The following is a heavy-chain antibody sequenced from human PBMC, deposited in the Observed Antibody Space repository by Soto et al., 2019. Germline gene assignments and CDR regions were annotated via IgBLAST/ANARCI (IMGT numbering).Heavy chain of an antibody. Sequence: TLSLACAVSGGSISSGGYXWSFIRQPPGKGLEWIGYIYHSGSTYYNPSLKSRVTISVDRSKNQFSLKLSYVTAADTAVYYCASSYFTVTTMDYWGQGTLVTAPQ. J-gene: IGHJ4*02. CDR3: ASSYFTVTTMDY. D-gene: IGHD4-17*01. CDR1: GGSISSGGYX. V-gene: IGHV4-30-2*01. CDR2: IYHSGST.